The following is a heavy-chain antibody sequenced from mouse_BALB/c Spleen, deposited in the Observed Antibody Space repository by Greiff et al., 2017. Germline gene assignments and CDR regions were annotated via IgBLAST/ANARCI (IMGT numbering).Heavy chain of an antibody. J-gene: IGHJ2*01. Sequence: VKLMESGPELVKPGASVRISCKASGYTFTSYYIHWVKQRPGQGLEWIGWIYPGNVNTKYNEKFKGKATLTADKSSSTAYMQLSSLTSEDSAVYFCARGDYYGSSRYYFDYWGQGTTLTVSS. CDR2: IYPGNVNT. CDR3: ARGDYYGSSRYYFDY. CDR1: GYTFTSYY. V-gene: IGHV1S56*01. D-gene: IGHD1-1*01.